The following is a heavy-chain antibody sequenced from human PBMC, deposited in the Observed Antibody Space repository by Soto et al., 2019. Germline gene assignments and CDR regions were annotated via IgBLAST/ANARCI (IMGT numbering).Heavy chain of an antibody. CDR2: ISGYNGNT. V-gene: IGHV1-18*01. J-gene: IGHJ6*02. CDR3: AREGPRPYYDYGMDV. CDR1: GYTFSMSG. Sequence: QVQLVQSGAEVKKPGASVKVSCKSSGYTFSMSGISWVRQAPGQGLEWMGWISGYNGNTNYEQKFQDRVTMTTDTTMNTAYMELRSLRSDDRAVYYCAREGPRPYYDYGMDVWGQGTTVTVSS.